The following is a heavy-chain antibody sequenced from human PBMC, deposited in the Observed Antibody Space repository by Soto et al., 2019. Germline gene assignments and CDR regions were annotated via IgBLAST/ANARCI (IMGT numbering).Heavy chain of an antibody. V-gene: IGHV3-23*01. CDR3: AKVGSMPARPLRNYFDY. CDR2: ISGSGGST. D-gene: IGHD6-6*01. CDR1: GFTFSSYA. Sequence: GESLKISCAASGFTFSSYAMSWVRQAPGKGLEWVSAISGSGGSTYYADSVKGRFTISRDNSKNTLYLQMSSLRAEDTAVYYCAKVGSMPARPLRNYFDYWGQGTLVTVSS. J-gene: IGHJ4*02.